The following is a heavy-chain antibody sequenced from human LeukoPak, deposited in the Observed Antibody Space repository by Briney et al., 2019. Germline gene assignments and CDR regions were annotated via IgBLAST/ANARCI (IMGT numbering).Heavy chain of an antibody. CDR2: INHSGST. CDR1: GGSISSSSYY. V-gene: IGHV4-39*07. D-gene: IGHD3-3*01. Sequence: SETLSLTCTVSGGSISSSSYYWGWIRQPPGTGLEWLGEINHSGSTNYNPSLKSRVTISVDTSKNQFSLKLSSVTAADTAVYYCARGKFWSGYYSHYYYMDVWGKGTTVTVSS. CDR3: ARGKFWSGYYSHYYYMDV. J-gene: IGHJ6*03.